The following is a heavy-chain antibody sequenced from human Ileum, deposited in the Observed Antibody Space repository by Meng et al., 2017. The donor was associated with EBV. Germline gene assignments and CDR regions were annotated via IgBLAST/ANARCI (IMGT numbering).Heavy chain of an antibody. J-gene: IGHJ4*02. D-gene: IGHD3-9*01. CDR3: ASYFAGRGGSGY. Sequence: QLQLQESGPGLVKPSETLSLTCTGSGGSSSSSSYYWGWIRQPPGKGLEWIGSIYYSGSTYYNPSLKSRVTISVDTSKSLFSLKLNSVTAADAAVYFCASYFAGRGGSGYWGQGTLVTVSS. V-gene: IGHV4-39*07. CDR2: IYYSGST. CDR1: GGSSSSSSYY.